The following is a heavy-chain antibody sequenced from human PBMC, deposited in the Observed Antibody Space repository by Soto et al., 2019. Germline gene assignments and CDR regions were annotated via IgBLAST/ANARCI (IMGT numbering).Heavy chain of an antibody. D-gene: IGHD2-15*01. Sequence: QVQLQESGPGLVKPSQTLSLTCTVSGGSISSGGYYWSWIRQHPGKGLEWIGYIYYSGSTYYNPSLKSRVTISVDTSKNQFSLKLSSVTAADTAVYYCARGQSSIVVVVAATDAFDIWGQGTMVTVSS. J-gene: IGHJ3*02. V-gene: IGHV4-31*03. CDR1: GGSISSGGYY. CDR3: ARGQSSIVVVVAATDAFDI. CDR2: IYYSGST.